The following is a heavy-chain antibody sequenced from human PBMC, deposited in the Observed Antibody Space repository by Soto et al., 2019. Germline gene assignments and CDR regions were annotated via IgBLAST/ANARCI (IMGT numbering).Heavy chain of an antibody. Sequence: GGSLRLSCAASGFTFSSYSMNWVRQAPGKGLEWVSYISSSSSTIYYADSVKGRFTISRDNAKNSLYLQMNSLRDEDTAVYYCARDRGVTMVRGVRSDCFDYWGQGTLVTVSS. CDR3: ARDRGVTMVRGVRSDCFDY. J-gene: IGHJ4*02. D-gene: IGHD3-10*01. CDR2: ISSSSSTI. CDR1: GFTFSSYS. V-gene: IGHV3-48*02.